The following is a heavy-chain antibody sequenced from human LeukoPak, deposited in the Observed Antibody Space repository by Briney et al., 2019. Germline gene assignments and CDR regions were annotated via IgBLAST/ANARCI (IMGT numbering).Heavy chain of an antibody. Sequence: GGSLRLSCAASGLTFSSYAMSWVRQAPRKGLEWVSAISGSGGSTYYADSVKGRFTISRDNSKNTLYLQMNSLRAEDTAVYYCAKPRASSWYSDYWGQGTLVTVSS. CDR3: AKPRASSWYSDY. D-gene: IGHD6-13*01. CDR1: GLTFSSYA. J-gene: IGHJ4*02. CDR2: ISGSGGST. V-gene: IGHV3-23*01.